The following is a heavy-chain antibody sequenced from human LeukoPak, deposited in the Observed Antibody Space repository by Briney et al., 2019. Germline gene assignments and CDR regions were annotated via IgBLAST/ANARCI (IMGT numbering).Heavy chain of an antibody. CDR3: ARDSRYSGSYYDYYYYYMDV. Sequence: SETLSLTCTVSGGSISSYYWSWIRQPAGKGLEWIGRIYTSGSTNYNPSLKSRVTMSVDTSKNQFSLKLSSVTAADTAVYYCARDSRYSGSYYDYYYYYMDVWGKGTTVTISS. D-gene: IGHD1-26*01. CDR2: IYTSGST. V-gene: IGHV4-4*07. J-gene: IGHJ6*03. CDR1: GGSISSYY.